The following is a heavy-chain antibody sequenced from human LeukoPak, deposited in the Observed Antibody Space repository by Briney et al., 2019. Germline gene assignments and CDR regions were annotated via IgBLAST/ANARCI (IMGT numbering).Heavy chain of an antibody. CDR2: IKQDGSEK. D-gene: IGHD6-19*01. Sequence: GGSLRLSCAASGFTFSSHWMSWVRQAPGKGLEWVANIKQDGSEKYYVDSVKGRFTISRDNAENSMYLQMNSLRAEDTAVYYCAREVGYTSGWYGNWFDPWGQGTLVTVSS. CDR1: GFTFSSHW. J-gene: IGHJ5*02. V-gene: IGHV3-7*01. CDR3: AREVGYTSGWYGNWFDP.